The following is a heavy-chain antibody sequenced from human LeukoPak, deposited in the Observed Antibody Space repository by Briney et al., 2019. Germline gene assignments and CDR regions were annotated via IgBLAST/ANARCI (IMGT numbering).Heavy chain of an antibody. D-gene: IGHD5-12*01. J-gene: IGHJ6*03. CDR3: AGATIDYYYYMDV. CDR2: INPSGGST. Sequence: ASVKVSCKASGYTFTSYYMHWVRQAPGQGLEWMGIINPSGGSTSYAQKFQGRVTMTRDTSTSTVYMELSSLRSEDTAVYYCAGATIDYYYYMDVWGKGTTVTVSS. V-gene: IGHV1-46*01. CDR1: GYTFTSYY.